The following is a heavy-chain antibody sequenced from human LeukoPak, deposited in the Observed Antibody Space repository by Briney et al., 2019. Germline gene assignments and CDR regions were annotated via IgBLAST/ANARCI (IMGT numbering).Heavy chain of an antibody. V-gene: IGHV3-23*01. CDR3: AKDRGQIYYNYHMDV. D-gene: IGHD3-10*01. Sequence: GGSLRLSCAASGFTFSSYAMSWVRQIPGKGLEWVSAITGSGGNTYYADSVKGRFTISRDNSKNTLYLQMNSLRAEDTAVYYCAKDRGQIYYNYHMDVWGKGTTVTVSS. CDR2: ITGSGGNT. J-gene: IGHJ6*04. CDR1: GFTFSSYA.